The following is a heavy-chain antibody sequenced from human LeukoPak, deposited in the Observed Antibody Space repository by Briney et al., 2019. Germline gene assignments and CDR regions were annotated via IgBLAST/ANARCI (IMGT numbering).Heavy chain of an antibody. CDR2: YYSGST. J-gene: IGHJ6*03. Sequence: SETLSLTCTFSGGSISSYYWNWIRQPPGKGLEWIGYYYSGSTNYNPSLKSRVAISVDTSKNQFSLRLSSVTAADTAVYYCARDSSSWYDVYYYYYMDVWGKGTTVTVSS. V-gene: IGHV4-59*01. D-gene: IGHD6-13*01. CDR3: ARDSSSWYDVYYYYYMDV. CDR1: GGSISSYY.